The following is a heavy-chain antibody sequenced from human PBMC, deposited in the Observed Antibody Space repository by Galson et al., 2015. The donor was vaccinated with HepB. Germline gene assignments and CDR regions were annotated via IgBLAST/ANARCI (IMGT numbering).Heavy chain of an antibody. CDR2: IKSKTDGGTT. Sequence: LRLSCAASGFTFSNAWMSWVRQAPGKGLEWVGRIKSKTDGGTTDYAAPVKGRFTISRDDSKNTLYLQMNSLKTEDTAVYYCTTDEGLIDMIVPFDIWGQGAMVTVSS. V-gene: IGHV3-15*01. CDR1: GFTFSNAW. J-gene: IGHJ3*02. D-gene: IGHD3-22*01. CDR3: TTDEGLIDMIVPFDI.